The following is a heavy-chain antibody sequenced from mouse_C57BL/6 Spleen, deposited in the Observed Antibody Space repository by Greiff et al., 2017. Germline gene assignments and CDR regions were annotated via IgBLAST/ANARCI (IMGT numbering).Heavy chain of an antibody. D-gene: IGHD2-3*01. Sequence: VQLQESGAELMKPGASVKLSCKATGYTFTGYWIEWVKQRPGSGSTNYNEKFKGKATFTADTSSNTAYMQLSSLTTEDSAIYYCAIGWLLRDYAMDYWGQGTSVTVSS. CDR3: AIGWLLRDYAMDY. CDR1: GYTFTGYW. CDR2: SGST. J-gene: IGHJ4*01. V-gene: IGHV1-9*01.